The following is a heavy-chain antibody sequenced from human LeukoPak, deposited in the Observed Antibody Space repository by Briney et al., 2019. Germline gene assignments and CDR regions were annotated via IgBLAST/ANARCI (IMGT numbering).Heavy chain of an antibody. J-gene: IGHJ4*02. V-gene: IGHV3-53*01. CDR2: IYSGGGT. D-gene: IGHD2-21*01. Sequence: HPGGSLRLSCAASGFTVSNNYMSWVRQAPGKGLEWVSVIYSGGGTNSADSVKGRFTISRDNSKNTLYLQMNSLRAEDTAVYYCARVYSLMDRAEYYLDSWGQGTLVTVSS. CDR1: GFTVSNNY. CDR3: ARVYSLMDRAEYYLDS.